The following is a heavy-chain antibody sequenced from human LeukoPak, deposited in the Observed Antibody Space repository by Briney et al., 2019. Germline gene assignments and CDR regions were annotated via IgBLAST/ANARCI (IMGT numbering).Heavy chain of an antibody. D-gene: IGHD1-26*01. J-gene: IGHJ3*02. CDR2: ISSSSSYI. CDR3: ARGGSYLSAFDI. Sequence: GGSLRLSCAASGFTFSSYSMNWVRQAPGKGLEWVSSISSSSSYIYYADSVKGGFTISRDNAKNSLYLQMNSLRAEDTAVYYCARGGSYLSAFDIWGQGTMVTVSS. V-gene: IGHV3-21*04. CDR1: GFTFSSYS.